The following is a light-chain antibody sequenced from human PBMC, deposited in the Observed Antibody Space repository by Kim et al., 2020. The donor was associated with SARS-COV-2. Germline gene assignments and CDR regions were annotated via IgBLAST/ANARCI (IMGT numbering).Light chain of an antibody. Sequence: GSVGDRVTIPCRESQSISSYLNWYQQKPGQAPKLLIYAASSLQSGVPSRFSGSGSGTDFTLTISSLQTEDFATYYCQQSYSTPQTFGQGTKVEIK. J-gene: IGKJ1*01. CDR2: AAS. V-gene: IGKV1-39*01. CDR3: QQSYSTPQT. CDR1: QSISSY.